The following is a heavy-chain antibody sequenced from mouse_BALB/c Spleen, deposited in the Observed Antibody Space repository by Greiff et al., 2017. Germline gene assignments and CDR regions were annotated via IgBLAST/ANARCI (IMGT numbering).Heavy chain of an antibody. CDR2: IAHYDSGT. D-gene: IGHD1-2*01. CDR3: GTITTATTLAY. Sequence: VQLHQPGAELVRPGASVKLSCKASGYTFTSYWRNWVKQRPEQGLEWIGRIAHYDSGTHYNQKFKDKAILTVDKSSSTAYMQLSSLTSEDSAVYYCGTITTATTLAYWGQGTTLTVSS. CDR1: GYTFTSYW. J-gene: IGHJ2*01. V-gene: IGHV1-74*01.